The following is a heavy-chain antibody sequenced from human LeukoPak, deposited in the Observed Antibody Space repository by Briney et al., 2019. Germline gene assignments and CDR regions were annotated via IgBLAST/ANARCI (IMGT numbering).Heavy chain of an antibody. V-gene: IGHV3-7*01. Sequence: PSETLSLTCAVYGGSFSGYYWSWIRQPPGKGLEWVANIKQDGSEKYYVDSVKGRFTISRDNAKNSLYLQMNSLRAEDTAVYYCARVTGYSSTSDYWGQGTLVTVSS. CDR2: IKQDGSEK. CDR1: GGSFSGYY. CDR3: ARVTGYSSTSDY. J-gene: IGHJ4*02. D-gene: IGHD6-13*01.